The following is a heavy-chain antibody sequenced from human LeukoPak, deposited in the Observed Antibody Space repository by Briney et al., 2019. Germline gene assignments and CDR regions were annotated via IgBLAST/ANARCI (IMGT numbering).Heavy chain of an antibody. D-gene: IGHD2-15*01. V-gene: IGHV1-2*02. CDR2: INPNSGGT. Sequence: GASVKVSCKASGYTFTGYYMHWVRQAPGQGLEWMGWINPNSGGTNYAQKFQGRVTMTRDTSISTAYMELSRLRSDDTAVYYCARVWWGVAATYYMDVWGKGTTVTVSS. J-gene: IGHJ6*03. CDR1: GYTFTGYY. CDR3: ARVWWGVAATYYMDV.